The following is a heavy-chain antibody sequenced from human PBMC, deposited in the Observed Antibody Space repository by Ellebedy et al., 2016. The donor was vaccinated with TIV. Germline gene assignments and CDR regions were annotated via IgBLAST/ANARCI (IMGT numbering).Heavy chain of an antibody. CDR1: GFSLTGSD. CDR3: ARGGPGGDNWFFGL. CDR2: SGAAGDT. V-gene: IGHV3-13*01. J-gene: IGHJ2*01. D-gene: IGHD3-10*01. Sequence: PGASLRLSCAASGFSLTGSDLHWVRRPAGKGLEWVSASGAAGDTYYPDSVRGRFTISRESAKNSFYLQMNGLTAGDTAVYYCARGGPGGDNWFFGLWGRGTRVTVSS.